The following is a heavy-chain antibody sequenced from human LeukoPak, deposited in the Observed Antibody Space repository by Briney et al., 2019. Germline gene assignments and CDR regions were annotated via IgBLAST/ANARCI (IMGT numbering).Heavy chain of an antibody. D-gene: IGHD6-13*01. CDR3: ARDPTIGEISSWLDY. V-gene: IGHV3-30-3*01. Sequence: PGRSLRLSCAASGFTFSSYAMHWVRQAPGKGLEWVAVISYDGSNKYYADSVKGRFTISRDNSKNTLYLQMNSLRAEDTAVYYCARDPTIGEISSWLDYWGQGTLVAVSS. CDR2: ISYDGSNK. CDR1: GFTFSSYA. J-gene: IGHJ4*02.